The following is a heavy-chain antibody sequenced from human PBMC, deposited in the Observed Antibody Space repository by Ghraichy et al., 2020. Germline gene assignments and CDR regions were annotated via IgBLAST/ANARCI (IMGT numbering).Heavy chain of an antibody. CDR2: LNGGTT. D-gene: IGHD2-8*01. Sequence: GGSLRLSCAASGFSLLSYAMSLVRQAPGKGLEWVSGLNGGTTYYTDSVKGRFTISRDNSKNTVYLQMNSLRAEDTAVYYCARIRGASNYNALDVWGQGTTVTVSS. CDR3: ARIRGASNYNALDV. CDR1: GFSLLSYA. J-gene: IGHJ6*02. V-gene: IGHV3-23*01.